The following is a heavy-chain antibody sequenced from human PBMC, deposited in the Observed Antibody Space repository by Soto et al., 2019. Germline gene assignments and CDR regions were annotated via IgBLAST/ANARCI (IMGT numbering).Heavy chain of an antibody. J-gene: IGHJ6*02. CDR2: TIPIFGTA. CDR3: ARDKDSGNVIKRLYYYGMDV. D-gene: IGHD5-12*01. V-gene: IGHV1-69*12. Sequence: QVQLVQSGAEVKKPGSSVKVSCKASGGTFSSYAISWVRQAPGQGLEWMGGTIPIFGTANYAQKFQGRVTITADESTSPAYMELRSLRSEDTAVYYCARDKDSGNVIKRLYYYGMDVWGQGTTVTVSS. CDR1: GGTFSSYA.